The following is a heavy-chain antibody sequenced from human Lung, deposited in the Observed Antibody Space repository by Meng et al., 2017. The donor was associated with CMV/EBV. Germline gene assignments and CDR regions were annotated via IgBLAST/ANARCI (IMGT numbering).Heavy chain of an antibody. D-gene: IGHD6-19*01. Sequence: SCAACEFTFSSYSMNWLRHAPGKVLEWVSSISNSGAYIYYADSVKGRFSISRDNAQNSLYLHMNSVRAEDTAVYYCTRDVNPRSSAYFAIYYFYALDVW. CDR3: TRDVNPRSSAYFAIYYFYALDV. CDR1: EFTFSSYS. CDR2: ISNSGAYI. J-gene: IGHJ6*01. V-gene: IGHV3-21*01.